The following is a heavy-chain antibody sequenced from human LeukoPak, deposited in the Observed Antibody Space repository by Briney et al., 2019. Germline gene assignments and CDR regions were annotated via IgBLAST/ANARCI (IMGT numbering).Heavy chain of an antibody. CDR3: ARDLTGTDAFDI. J-gene: IGHJ3*02. D-gene: IGHD7-27*01. CDR2: IYSGGST. Sequence: TGGSLRLSCAASGFTVSSNYKSWVRQAPGKGLEWVSVIYSGGSTYYADSVKGRFTISRDNSKNTLYLQMNSLRAEDTAVYYCARDLTGTDAFDIWGQGTMVTVSS. CDR1: GFTVSSNY. V-gene: IGHV3-53*01.